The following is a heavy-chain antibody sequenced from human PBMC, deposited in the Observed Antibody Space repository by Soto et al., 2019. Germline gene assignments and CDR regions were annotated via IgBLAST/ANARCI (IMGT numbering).Heavy chain of an antibody. CDR1: GFTFSNYA. V-gene: IGHV3-23*01. Sequence: ESGGGLVQPGSSLRLSCAASGFTFSNYAMSWVRQTPGGGLEWVSSISGSGGSTLYADSVKGRFTISRDNPKNTLYLQMNSLRADDTAVYYCAKGRRDDTLTGFYLTYFDYWGRGTLVTVPS. D-gene: IGHD3-9*01. J-gene: IGHJ4*02. CDR2: ISGSGGST. CDR3: AKGRRDDTLTGFYLTYFDY.